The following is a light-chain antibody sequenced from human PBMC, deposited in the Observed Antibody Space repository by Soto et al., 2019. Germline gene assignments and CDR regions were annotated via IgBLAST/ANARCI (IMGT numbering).Light chain of an antibody. CDR2: GAS. V-gene: IGKV1-16*01. CDR1: QDISKF. CDR3: QQYIRFPLT. J-gene: IGKJ4*01. Sequence: DIQMTQSPYSLSASLGDRVTVTCRASQDISKFLAWFQQQPGKAPKSLIYGASTLQTGVPSRFSGSGSGTDFTLTISGLQPEDFGTYFCQQYIRFPLTFGGGTKVEI.